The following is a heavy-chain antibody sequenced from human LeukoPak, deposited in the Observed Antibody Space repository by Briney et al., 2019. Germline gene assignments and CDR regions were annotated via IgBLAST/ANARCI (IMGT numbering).Heavy chain of an antibody. CDR2: ISAYNGNT. CDR1: GYTLTELS. Sequence: GASVKVSCRVSGYTLTELSMHWVRQAPGQGPEWMGWISAYNGNTNYAQKFQDRVTITRETSATTAYMELSSLTSEDTAVYYCARVSDDSGWNFDYWGQGTLVTVSS. D-gene: IGHD6-19*01. J-gene: IGHJ4*02. V-gene: IGHV1-3*01. CDR3: ARVSDDSGWNFDY.